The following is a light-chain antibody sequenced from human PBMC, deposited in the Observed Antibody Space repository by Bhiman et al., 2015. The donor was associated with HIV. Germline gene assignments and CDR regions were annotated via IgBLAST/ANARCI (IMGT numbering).Light chain of an antibody. V-gene: IGLV2-8*01. CDR1: SSDVGFYNY. CDR2: EVT. CDR3: SSHAGSNVVI. J-gene: IGLJ2*01. Sequence: QSALTQPPSASGSPGQTVTISCTGTSSDVGFYNYVSWYQQNPGEAPKVMIYEVTKRPSGVPYRFSGSKSGNTAYLTVSGLRAEDEADYYCSSHAGSNVVIFGGGTKLTVL.